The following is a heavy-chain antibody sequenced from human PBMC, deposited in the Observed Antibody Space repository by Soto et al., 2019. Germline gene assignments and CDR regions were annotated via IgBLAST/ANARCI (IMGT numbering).Heavy chain of an antibody. CDR2: IIPILGIA. J-gene: IGHJ5*02. CDR3: ARGVYSSGWYHWFDP. V-gene: IGHV1-69*02. Sequence: SVKVSCKASGGTFSSYTISWVRQAPGQGLEWMGRIIPILGIANYAQKFQGRVTITADKSTSTAYMELSSLRSEDTAVYYCARGVYSSGWYHWFDPWGQGTLVTVSS. D-gene: IGHD6-19*01. CDR1: GGTFSSYT.